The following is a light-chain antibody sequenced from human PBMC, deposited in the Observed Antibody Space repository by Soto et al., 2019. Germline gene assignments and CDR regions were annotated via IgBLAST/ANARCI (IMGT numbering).Light chain of an antibody. V-gene: IGKV3-20*01. CDR3: QQYGGSPWT. CDR2: GAS. CDR1: QSVSSNY. J-gene: IGKJ1*01. Sequence: EIVLTQSPGTLSLSPGERATLSCRASQSVSSNYLAWYQQKPGQAPRLLIYGASSRTTGIPDRFSGSGSGTDFTITISRLEPEDFAVYYCQQYGGSPWTFGQGTKVEIK.